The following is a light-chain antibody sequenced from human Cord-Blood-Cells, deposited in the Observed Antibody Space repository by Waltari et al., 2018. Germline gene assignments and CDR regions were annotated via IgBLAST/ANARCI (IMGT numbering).Light chain of an antibody. Sequence: QSVLTQPPSASGTPGQRVTISCSGSSSTTGSNSVYGYPQHPGTTPKRLIYRNNQLPSGVPDRFSGSKSGTSASLAISGLRSEDEADYYCAAWDDSLSGRVFGGGTKLTVL. CDR3: AAWDDSLSGRV. J-gene: IGLJ3*02. CDR1: SSTTGSNS. CDR2: RNN. V-gene: IGLV1-47*01.